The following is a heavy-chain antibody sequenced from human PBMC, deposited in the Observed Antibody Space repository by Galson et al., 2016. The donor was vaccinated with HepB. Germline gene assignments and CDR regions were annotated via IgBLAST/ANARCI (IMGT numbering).Heavy chain of an antibody. V-gene: IGHV1-18*04. Sequence: SVKVSCKASGYIFTRYGISWVRRAPGQGLEWMGWISADNVNTNYTQKLQGRVTMTTDTSTSTAYMELRSLRSDDTAVYYCSRVQILVRYFDWSQPHAAFDMWGQGTLVTVSS. J-gene: IGHJ3*02. CDR1: GYIFTRYG. CDR3: SRVQILVRYFDWSQPHAAFDM. D-gene: IGHD3-9*01. CDR2: ISADNVNT.